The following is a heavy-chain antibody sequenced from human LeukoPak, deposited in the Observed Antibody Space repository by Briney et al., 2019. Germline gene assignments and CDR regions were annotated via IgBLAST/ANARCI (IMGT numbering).Heavy chain of an antibody. D-gene: IGHD3-22*01. CDR1: GFTFSSYA. CDR2: ISGRGGST. V-gene: IGHV3-23*01. CDR3: AKDFPYYYDTSGYYQDS. J-gene: IGHJ4*02. Sequence: GGSLRLSCAASGFTFSSYAMSWVRQAPGKGLEWVSAISGRGGSTNYADSVKGRFTISRDNSKNTLYLQMNSLRAEDTAVYYCAKDFPYYYDTSGYYQDSWGQGTLVAVSS.